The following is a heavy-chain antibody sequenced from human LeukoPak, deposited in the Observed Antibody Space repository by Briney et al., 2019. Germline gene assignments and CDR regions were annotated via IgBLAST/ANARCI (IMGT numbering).Heavy chain of an antibody. CDR2: IKQDGGEK. CDR3: ANDDSGSSFDY. V-gene: IGHV3-7*01. CDR1: GFIFSSSW. J-gene: IGHJ4*02. D-gene: IGHD1-26*01. Sequence: GGSLRLSCAASGFIFSSSWMNWVRQAPGKGLEWVANIKQDGGEKYYVDSVKGRFTISRDNAKNSLYLQMNSLRAEDTAVYYCANDDSGSSFDYWGQGTLVTVSS.